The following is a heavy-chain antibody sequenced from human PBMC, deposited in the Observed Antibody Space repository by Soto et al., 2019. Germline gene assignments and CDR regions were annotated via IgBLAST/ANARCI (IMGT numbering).Heavy chain of an antibody. Sequence: GASVKVSCKASGYTFTSYDINWVRQATGQGLEWMGWMNPKSGNTGYAQKFQGRVTMTRNTSISTAYMELSSLRSEDTAVYYCAAGYYGSGSYYNPIDYYYYGMDVWGQGTTVTVSS. V-gene: IGHV1-8*01. CDR1: GYTFTSYD. CDR2: MNPKSGNT. D-gene: IGHD3-10*01. CDR3: AAGYYGSGSYYNPIDYYYYGMDV. J-gene: IGHJ6*02.